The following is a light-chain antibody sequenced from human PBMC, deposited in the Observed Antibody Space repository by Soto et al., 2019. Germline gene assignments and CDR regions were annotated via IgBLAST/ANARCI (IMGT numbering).Light chain of an antibody. J-gene: IGLJ3*02. CDR1: SSDVGGYNY. CDR2: DVS. Sequence: QSALTQPASVSGSPGQSITISCTGTSSDVGGYNYVSWYQQHPGKAPKLMIYDVSNRPAGVSNRFSGSKSGNTASLTISGLKAEDAADYYCSSYTSSSTLGVFGGGTKVTVL. V-gene: IGLV2-14*01. CDR3: SSYTSSSTLGV.